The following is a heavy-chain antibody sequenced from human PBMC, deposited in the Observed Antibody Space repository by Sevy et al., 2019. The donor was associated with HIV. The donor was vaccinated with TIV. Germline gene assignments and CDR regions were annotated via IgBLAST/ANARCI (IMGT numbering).Heavy chain of an antibody. J-gene: IGHJ5*02. CDR3: TTDTLELSLYNWFDP. V-gene: IGHV3-15*07. D-gene: IGHD2-15*01. Sequence: GGSLRLSCAASGFTFSNAWMNWVRQAPGKGLEWVGRIKSKTDGGTTDYAAPVKGRFTISRYDSKNTLYLQMNSLKTEDTAVYYCTTDTLELSLYNWFDPWGQGTLVTVSS. CDR1: GFTFSNAW. CDR2: IKSKTDGGTT.